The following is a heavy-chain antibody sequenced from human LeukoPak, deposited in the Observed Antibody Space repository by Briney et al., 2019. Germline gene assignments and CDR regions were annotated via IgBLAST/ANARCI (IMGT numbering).Heavy chain of an antibody. CDR2: IKQDGSEK. CDR3: ASSQLRRPYDAFDI. D-gene: IGHD2-2*01. CDR1: GFTFSSYS. Sequence: GGSLRLSCAAPGFTFSSYSMSWVRQAPGKGLEWVANIKQDGSEKYYVDSVKGRFTISRDNAKNSLYLQMNSLRAEDTAVYYCASSQLRRPYDAFDIWGQGTMVTVSS. V-gene: IGHV3-7*01. J-gene: IGHJ3*02.